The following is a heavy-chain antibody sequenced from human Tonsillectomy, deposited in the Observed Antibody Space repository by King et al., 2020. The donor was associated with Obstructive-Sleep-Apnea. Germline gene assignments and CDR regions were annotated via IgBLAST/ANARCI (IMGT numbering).Heavy chain of an antibody. J-gene: IGHJ5*02. D-gene: IGHD3-22*01. Sequence: QLQESGPGLVKPSQTLSLTCTVSGASISSGGYDWSWIRQHPGKGLDWIGYIFYSGTTYYIPSLKSRLTIPLDTAKNQFSLKLSSVTSADTAVYYCARGRKYYDSSDYYGEGIDPWGQGTLVTVSS. V-gene: IGHV4-31*03. CDR1: GASISSGGYD. CDR3: ARGRKYYDSSDYYGEGIDP. CDR2: IFYSGTT.